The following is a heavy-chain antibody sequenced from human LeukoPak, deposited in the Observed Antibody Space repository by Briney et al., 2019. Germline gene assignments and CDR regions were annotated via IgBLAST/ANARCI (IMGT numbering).Heavy chain of an antibody. CDR3: ARGILYDWFDP. V-gene: IGHV1-18*01. D-gene: IGHD2-15*01. CDR2: ISAYNGNT. J-gene: IGHJ5*02. Sequence: ISWVRQAPGQGXEWMGWISAYNGNTNYAQKLQGRVTMTTDTSTSTAYMELRSPRSDDTAVYYCARGILYDWFDPWGQGTLVTVSS.